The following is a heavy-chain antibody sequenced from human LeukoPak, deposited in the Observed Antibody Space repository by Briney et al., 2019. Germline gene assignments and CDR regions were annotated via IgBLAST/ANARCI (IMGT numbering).Heavy chain of an antibody. V-gene: IGHV3-30*04. CDR3: ARDLSHYYGSGSYYKGAPYFDY. Sequence: TGGSLRLSCAASGFTFSSYAMRWVRQAPGKGLEWVAVISYDGSNKYYADSVKGRFTISRDNSKNTPYLQMNSLRAEDTAVYYCARDLSHYYGSGSYYKGAPYFDYWGQGTLVTVSS. D-gene: IGHD3-10*01. J-gene: IGHJ4*02. CDR2: ISYDGSNK. CDR1: GFTFSSYA.